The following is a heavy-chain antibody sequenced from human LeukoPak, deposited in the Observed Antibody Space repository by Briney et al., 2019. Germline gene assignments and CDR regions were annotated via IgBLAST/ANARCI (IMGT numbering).Heavy chain of an antibody. J-gene: IGHJ4*02. CDR2: IKTDGSEK. Sequence: GGSLRLSCEGSGFTFSNYWMGWVRQAPGKGLQWVANIKTDGSEKYYVDSVKGRFTISRDNSKNTLYLQMNSLRAEDTAVYYCHSSSSKRLLYWGQGTLVTVSS. D-gene: IGHD6-13*01. CDR1: GFTFSNYW. CDR3: HSSSSKRLLY. V-gene: IGHV3-7*03.